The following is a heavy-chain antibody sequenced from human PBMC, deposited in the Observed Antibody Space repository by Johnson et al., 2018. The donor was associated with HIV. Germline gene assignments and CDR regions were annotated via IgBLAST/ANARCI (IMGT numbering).Heavy chain of an antibody. D-gene: IGHD1-7*01. Sequence: VQLVESGGGLVQPGGSLRLSCAASGFTFSNAWMSWVRQAPGKGLEWVARIKSKTDGGTTDYAAPVKGRFTISRDDSKNTLSLQMNSLKTEDTAVYYCTTDTLLYNWNYHDAFDIWGQGTMVTVSS. J-gene: IGHJ3*02. CDR2: IKSKTDGGTT. CDR3: TTDTLLYNWNYHDAFDI. V-gene: IGHV3-15*01. CDR1: GFTFSNAW.